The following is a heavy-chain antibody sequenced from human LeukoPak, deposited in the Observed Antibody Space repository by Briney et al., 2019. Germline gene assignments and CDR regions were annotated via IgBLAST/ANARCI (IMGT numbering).Heavy chain of an antibody. V-gene: IGHV1-18*01. CDR1: GYTFTSYG. CDR2: ISAYNGNT. D-gene: IGHD3-16*01. J-gene: IGHJ4*02. CDR3: AREREPETFGVPTDY. Sequence: ASVKVSCKASGYTFTSYGISWVRQAPGQGLEWMGWISAYNGNTNYAQKFQGRVTMTRDTSTSTVYMELSSLRSEDTAVYYCAREREPETFGVPTDYWGQGTLVTVSS.